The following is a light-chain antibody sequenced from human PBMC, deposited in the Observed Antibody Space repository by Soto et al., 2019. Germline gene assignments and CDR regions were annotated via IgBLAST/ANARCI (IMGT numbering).Light chain of an antibody. CDR3: SAYARSNTFV. V-gene: IGLV2-8*01. J-gene: IGLJ1*01. CDR1: SSDVGDNY. Sequence: QSVLAQPPSASGSPGQSVTISCTGTSSDVGDNYVSWYQQHLGKAPKLIIYEVTLRPTGVPDRFSGSKAGNTASMPVSGLMADDEAAYYWSAYARSNTFVFGTGTQLTV. CDR2: EVT.